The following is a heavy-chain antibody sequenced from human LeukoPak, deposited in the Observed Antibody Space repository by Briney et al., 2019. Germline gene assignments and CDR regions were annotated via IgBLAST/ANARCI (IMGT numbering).Heavy chain of an antibody. CDR2: TYYRSKWYN. CDR3: GGIEYSSSYDFDS. D-gene: IGHD6-6*01. Sequence: SQTLSLTCAISGDTVSTNSAAWHWIRQSPSRGLEWLGRTYYRSKWYNHYALSVKSRITINPDTSKNQFSLQLNSVAPEDTAVYYWGGIEYSSSYDFDSWGQGTLVAVSS. CDR1: GDTVSTNSAA. V-gene: IGHV6-1*01. J-gene: IGHJ4*02.